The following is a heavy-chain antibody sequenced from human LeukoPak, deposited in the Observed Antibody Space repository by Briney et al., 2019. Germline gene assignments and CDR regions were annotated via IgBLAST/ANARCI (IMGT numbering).Heavy chain of an antibody. J-gene: IGHJ4*02. D-gene: IGHD5-24*01. V-gene: IGHV3-30-3*01. Sequence: GGSLRLSCAASGFTFSSYAMHWVRQAPGKGLEWVAVISYDGSNKYYADSVKGRFTISRDNSKNTLYLQMNSLRAGDTAMYYCARGPLTGRWPDMGFDYWGQGTLVTVSS. CDR2: ISYDGSNK. CDR1: GFTFSSYA. CDR3: ARGPLTGRWPDMGFDY.